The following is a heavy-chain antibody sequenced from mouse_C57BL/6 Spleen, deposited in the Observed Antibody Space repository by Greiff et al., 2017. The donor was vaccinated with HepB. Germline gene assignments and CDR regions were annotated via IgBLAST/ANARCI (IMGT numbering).Heavy chain of an antibody. CDR1: GFTFSSYG. CDR3: ASEDPWFAY. V-gene: IGHV5-6*01. CDR2: ISSGGSYT. J-gene: IGHJ3*01. Sequence: EVKLQESGGDLVKPGGSLKLSCAASGFTFSSYGMSWVRQTPDKRLEWVATISSGGSYTYYPDSVKGRFTISRDNAKNTLYLQMSSLKSEDTAMYYCASEDPWFAYWGQGTLVTVSA.